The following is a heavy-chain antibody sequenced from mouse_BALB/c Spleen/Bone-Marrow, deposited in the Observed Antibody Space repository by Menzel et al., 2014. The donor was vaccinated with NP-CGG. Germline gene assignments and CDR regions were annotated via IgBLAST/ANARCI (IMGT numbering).Heavy chain of an antibody. Sequence: EVKLVESGGGLVQPGGSRKLSCAASGFTFSSFGMHWVRPAPEKGLEWVAYISSGSSTIYYADTVKGRFTISRDNPKNTLFLQMTSLRSEDTAMYYCARNYYYGSSYAWFAYWGQGTLVTVSA. CDR1: GFTFSSFG. V-gene: IGHV5-17*02. J-gene: IGHJ3*01. CDR3: ARNYYYGSSYAWFAY. D-gene: IGHD1-1*01. CDR2: ISSGSSTI.